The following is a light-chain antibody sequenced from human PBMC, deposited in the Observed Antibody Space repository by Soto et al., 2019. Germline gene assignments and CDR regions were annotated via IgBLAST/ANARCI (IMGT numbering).Light chain of an antibody. V-gene: IGLV1-40*01. J-gene: IGLJ2*01. CDR2: GNN. CDR3: QSSDSSLSGSVV. Sequence: QSVLTQPPSVSGAPGQRVTISCTGSSSSIGAGYDVHWYQHVPGTAPKLLIFGNNNRPSGVPDRFSGSKSGTSASLAITGLQAEDEADYYCQSSDSSLSGSVVFGGGTKVTVL. CDR1: SSSIGAGYD.